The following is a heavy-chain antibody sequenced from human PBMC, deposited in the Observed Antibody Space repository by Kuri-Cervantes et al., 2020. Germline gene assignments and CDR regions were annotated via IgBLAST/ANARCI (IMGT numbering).Heavy chain of an antibody. CDR2: IYHSGST. CDR1: GGSISSGGYS. V-gene: IGHV4-30-2*01. CDR3: ATTVDTAMVIFY. D-gene: IGHD5-18*01. Sequence: SQTLSLTCAVSGGSISSGGYSWSWIRQPPGKGLEWIGYIYHSGSTYYNPSLKSRVTISVDRSKNQFSLKLSSVTAADTAVYYCATTVDTAMVIFYWGQGTLVTVSS. J-gene: IGHJ4*02.